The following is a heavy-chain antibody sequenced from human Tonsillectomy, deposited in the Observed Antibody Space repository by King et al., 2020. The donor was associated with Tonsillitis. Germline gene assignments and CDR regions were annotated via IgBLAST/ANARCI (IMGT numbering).Heavy chain of an antibody. J-gene: IGHJ3*02. CDR2: IIPIFGTA. D-gene: IGHD2-21*02. Sequence: QQVQYGAEVKKPGSSVKVSCKASGGTFSSYAISWVRQAPGQGLEWMGGIIPIFGTANYAQKFQGRVTITADESTSTAYMELSSLRSEDTAVYYCARWGLAYCGGDCYSDAFDIWGQGTIVTVSS. CDR3: ARWGLAYCGGDCYSDAFDI. CDR1: GGTFSSYA. V-gene: IGHV1-69*01.